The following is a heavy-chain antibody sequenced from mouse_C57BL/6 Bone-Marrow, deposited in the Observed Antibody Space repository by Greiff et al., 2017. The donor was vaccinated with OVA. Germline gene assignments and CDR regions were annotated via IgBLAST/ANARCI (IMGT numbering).Heavy chain of an antibody. D-gene: IGHD2-1*01. CDR2: ISNLAYSI. CDR3: ARHGRDYGKWYFDV. J-gene: IGHJ1*03. V-gene: IGHV5-15*01. CDR1: GFTFSDYG. Sequence: EVQGVESGGGLVQPGGSLKLSCAASGFTFSDYGMAWVRQAPRKGPEWVAFISNLAYSIYYADTVTGRFTISRENAKNTLYLEMSSLRSEDTAMYYCARHGRDYGKWYFDVWGTGTTVTGSS.